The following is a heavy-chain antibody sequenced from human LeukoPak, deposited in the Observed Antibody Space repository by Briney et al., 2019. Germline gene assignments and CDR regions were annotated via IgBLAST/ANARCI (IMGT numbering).Heavy chain of an antibody. J-gene: IGHJ3*02. Sequence: SVKVSCKASGGTFSSYAISWVPQAPGQGLEWMGRIIPIFGTANNAQQFQGRVTITTDESTSTAYMELSSLRSEDTAVYYCARDGMIVDDDAFDIWGQGTMVTVSS. V-gene: IGHV1-69*05. D-gene: IGHD3-22*01. CDR1: GGTFSSYA. CDR3: ARDGMIVDDDAFDI. CDR2: IIPIFGTA.